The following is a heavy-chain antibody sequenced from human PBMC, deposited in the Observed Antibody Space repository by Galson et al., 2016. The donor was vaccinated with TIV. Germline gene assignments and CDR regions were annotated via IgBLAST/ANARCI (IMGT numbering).Heavy chain of an antibody. J-gene: IGHJ4*02. CDR3: ASVAWFPGLSLDN. Sequence: SVKVSCKVSGDSLSELVMHWVRQGPGKGLEWMGGFDPEVSKTVYAQKFQGRLTMTDDTSTDTAFLELSSLSFEDTAVYYCASVAWFPGLSLDNWGQGTLVIVSS. CDR2: FDPEVSKT. V-gene: IGHV1-24*01. CDR1: GDSLSELV. D-gene: IGHD2/OR15-2a*01.